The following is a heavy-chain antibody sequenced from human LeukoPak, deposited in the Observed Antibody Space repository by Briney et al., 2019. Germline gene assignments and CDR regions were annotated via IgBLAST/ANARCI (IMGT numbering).Heavy chain of an antibody. CDR1: GYSFTSYW. V-gene: IGHV5-51*01. D-gene: IGHD4-4*01. CDR3: ARREYSNYEDYYYYGMDV. CDR2: IYPGDSDT. J-gene: IGHJ6*02. Sequence: GESLKISCKGSGYSFTSYWIGWVRQMPGKGLEWMGIIYPGDSDTRYSPSFQGQVTISADKSISTAYLQWSSLKASDTAMYYCARREYSNYEDYYYYGMDVWGQGTTVTVSS.